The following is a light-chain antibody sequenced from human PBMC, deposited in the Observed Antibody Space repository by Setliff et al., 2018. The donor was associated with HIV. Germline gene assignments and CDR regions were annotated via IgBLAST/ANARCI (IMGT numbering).Light chain of an antibody. Sequence: QSALTQPASVSGSPGQSITISCTGTSSDVGGYNYVSWYQQHPGKVPKLIIYEVSNRPSGVSNRFSGSKSDNTASLTISGLQAGDEADYYCSSNTRSRTRVFGTGTKVTVL. V-gene: IGLV2-14*01. J-gene: IGLJ1*01. CDR1: SSDVGGYNY. CDR2: EVS. CDR3: SSNTRSRTRV.